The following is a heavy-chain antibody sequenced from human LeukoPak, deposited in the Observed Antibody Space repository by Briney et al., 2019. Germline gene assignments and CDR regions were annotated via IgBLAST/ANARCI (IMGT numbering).Heavy chain of an antibody. V-gene: IGHV4-4*07. J-gene: IGHJ5*02. D-gene: IGHD3-9*01. CDR3: ARGRSYYDILTGKGNSWFDP. CDR1: GGSLSSYY. Sequence: PSETLSLTCSVSGGSLSSYYWSWIRQSAGKGLEWIGRIYPSGTTNYNPSLKSRVTVSLDTSKNQFSLKLSSVTAADTAVYYCARGRSYYDILTGKGNSWFDPWGQGTLVTVSS. CDR2: IYPSGTT.